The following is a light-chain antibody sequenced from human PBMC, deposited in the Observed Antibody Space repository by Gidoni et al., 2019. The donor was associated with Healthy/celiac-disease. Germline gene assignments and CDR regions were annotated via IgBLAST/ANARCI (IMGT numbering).Light chain of an antibody. Sequence: DIQMTQSPSTLSASVGDRVTITCRASQSISSWLAWYQQKPGKAPKLLIYKASSLESGVPSRFSGSGSGTEFTLTISSLQPDDFATYYCQHGLTFXGXTKVEIK. CDR3: QHGLT. CDR1: QSISSW. CDR2: KAS. V-gene: IGKV1-5*03. J-gene: IGKJ4*01.